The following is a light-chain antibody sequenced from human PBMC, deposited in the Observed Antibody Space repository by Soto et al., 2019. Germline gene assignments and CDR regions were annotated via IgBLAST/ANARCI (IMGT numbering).Light chain of an antibody. V-gene: IGKV1-9*01. J-gene: IGKJ5*01. CDR2: AAS. CDR3: QQLNSYPIT. Sequence: IHLTQSPSSLSASIGDRVTITCRAGQGISTYLAWYQQKAGKAPKLLIYAASTLQSGVPSRFSGSGSGTDFTLTISSLQSEDFATYYCQQLNSYPITFGQGTRLEIK. CDR1: QGISTY.